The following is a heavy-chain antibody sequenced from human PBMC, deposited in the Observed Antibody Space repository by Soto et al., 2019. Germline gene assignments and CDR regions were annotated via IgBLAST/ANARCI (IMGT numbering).Heavy chain of an antibody. CDR2: IYYSGST. CDR3: ARDTPSRVKQQLVILVCYY. J-gene: IGHJ4*02. V-gene: IGHV4-31*03. Sequence: QVQLQESGPGLVKPSQTLSLTCTVSGGSISSGGYYWSWIRQHPGKGLEWIGYIYYSGSTYYNPSLKSRVTISVDTSKNQFSLKLSSVTAADTAVYYCARDTPSRVKQQLVILVCYYWGQGTLVTVSS. D-gene: IGHD6-13*01. CDR1: GGSISSGGYY.